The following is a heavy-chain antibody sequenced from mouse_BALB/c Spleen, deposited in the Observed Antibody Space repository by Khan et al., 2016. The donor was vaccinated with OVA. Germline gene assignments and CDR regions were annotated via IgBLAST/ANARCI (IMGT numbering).Heavy chain of an antibody. CDR3: ARLAYYYDSEGFAY. Sequence: EVQLVESGGDLVKPGGSLKLSCAASGFTFSTYGMSWVRQTPDKRLEWVATVSTGSGYTYYPDSVKGRFTLSRDNAQNTLYLQMGSLKSEDTAMFYCARLAYYYDSEGFAYWGQGTLVTVSA. V-gene: IGHV5-6*01. J-gene: IGHJ3*01. D-gene: IGHD1-1*01. CDR1: GFTFSTYG. CDR2: VSTGSGYT.